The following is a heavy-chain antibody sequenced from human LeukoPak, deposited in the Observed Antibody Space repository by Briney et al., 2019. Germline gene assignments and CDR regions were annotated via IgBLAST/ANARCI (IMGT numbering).Heavy chain of an antibody. CDR3: ARDRDSSGRIDY. J-gene: IGHJ4*02. Sequence: GGSLRLSCAASGFTFSSYSMNWVRQAPGKGLEWVSSISSSSYIYYADSVKGRFTISRDNAKNSLYLQMNSLRAEDTAVYYCARDRDSSGRIDYWGQGTLLTVSS. D-gene: IGHD6-19*01. CDR2: ISSSSYI. V-gene: IGHV3-21*01. CDR1: GFTFSSYS.